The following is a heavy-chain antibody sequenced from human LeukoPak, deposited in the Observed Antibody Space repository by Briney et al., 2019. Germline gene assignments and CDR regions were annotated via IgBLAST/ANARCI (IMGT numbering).Heavy chain of an antibody. CDR2: IYHSGTT. D-gene: IGHD3/OR15-3a*01. J-gene: IGHJ4*02. V-gene: IGHV4-59*08. CDR3: ASDLDLPRFDY. Sequence: SETLSLTCTVSGGSISTYYWSWIRQPPGKGLEWIGYIYHSGTTNYNPSLKSRVTISVDTSKNQFSLKLSSVTAADTAVYYCASDLDLPRFDYWGQGTLVTVSS. CDR1: GGSISTYY.